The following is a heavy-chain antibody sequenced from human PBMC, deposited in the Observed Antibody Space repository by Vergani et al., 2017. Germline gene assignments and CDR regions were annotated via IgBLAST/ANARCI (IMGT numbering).Heavy chain of an antibody. CDR2: LSACDRRT. CDR3: AKVGRSEVAGTFGAFDF. J-gene: IGHJ3*01. Sequence: EVQLLESGGDLVQPGGSLRLSCAASGFTFIMHAMSWVRQAPGKGLEWVSTLSACDRRTHYADSVKGRFTISRDNSKNTLFLHMNSLRPEDTAVYYCAKVGRSEVAGTFGAFDFWGQGTMVTVSS. D-gene: IGHD6-19*01. V-gene: IGHV3-23*01. CDR1: GFTFIMHA.